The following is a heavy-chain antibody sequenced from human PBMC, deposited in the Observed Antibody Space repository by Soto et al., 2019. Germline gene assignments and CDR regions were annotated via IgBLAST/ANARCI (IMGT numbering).Heavy chain of an antibody. CDR2: VNPSGGHT. CDR3: ARGGHVVVVTAALDY. Sequence: QVQLVQSGAEVKKPGASVKVSCKASGDTFTDYYIHWVRQAPGQGLEWMGTVNPSGGHTTYAQHFLGRMTMTRDTSTSPHYMELASLTSEDTAIYFCARGGHVVVVTAALDYWGQGTLVTVSS. J-gene: IGHJ4*02. D-gene: IGHD2-21*02. CDR1: GDTFTDYY. V-gene: IGHV1-46*01.